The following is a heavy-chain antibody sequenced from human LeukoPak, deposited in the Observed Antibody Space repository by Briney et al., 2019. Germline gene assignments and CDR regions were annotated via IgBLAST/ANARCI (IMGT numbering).Heavy chain of an antibody. CDR2: ISAYNGNT. CDR1: GHTFTSYG. V-gene: IGHV1-18*01. D-gene: IGHD2-2*01. J-gene: IGHJ5*02. CDR3: ARAASRVVPAAMGGNWFDP. Sequence: ASVKVSCKASGHTFTSYGISWVRQAPGQGLEWMGWISAYNGNTNYAQKLQGRVTMTTDTSTSTAYMELRSLRSDDTAVYYCARAASRVVPAAMGGNWFDPWGQGTLVTVSS.